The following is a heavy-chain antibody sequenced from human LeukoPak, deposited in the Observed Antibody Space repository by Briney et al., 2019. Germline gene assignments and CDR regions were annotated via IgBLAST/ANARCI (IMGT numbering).Heavy chain of an antibody. Sequence: ASVKVSCKASGYTVSRYGISWVRQAPGQGVEWRGWIIAHKGKTNYAQKRQGGVTMTTHTSPRTAYMELRSLRSDDTAVYYCASDKDILTGYPTGDWFAPWGQGTLVTVSS. J-gene: IGHJ5*02. V-gene: IGHV1-18*04. D-gene: IGHD3-9*01. CDR1: GYTVSRYG. CDR3: ASDKDILTGYPTGDWFAP. CDR2: IIAHKGKT.